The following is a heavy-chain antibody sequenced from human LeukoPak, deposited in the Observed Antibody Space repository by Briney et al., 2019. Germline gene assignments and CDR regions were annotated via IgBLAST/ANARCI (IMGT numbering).Heavy chain of an antibody. CDR2: IYTSGST. CDR3: ARVGYGDLEGFDY. CDR1: GGSFSGYY. V-gene: IGHV4-59*10. Sequence: SETLSLTCAVYGGSFSGYYWSWIRQPAGKGLEWIGRIYTSGSTNYNPSLKSRVTISVDTSKNQFSLKLSSVTAADTAVYYCARVGYGDLEGFDYWGQGTLVTVSS. J-gene: IGHJ4*02. D-gene: IGHD4-17*01.